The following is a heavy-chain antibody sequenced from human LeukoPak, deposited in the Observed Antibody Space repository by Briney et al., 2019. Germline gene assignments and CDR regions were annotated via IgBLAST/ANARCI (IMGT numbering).Heavy chain of an antibody. D-gene: IGHD2-2*01. Sequence: ASVKVSCKASGYTFTSNGISWVRQATGQGLEWMGWMNPNSGNTGYAQKFQGRVTMTRNTSISTAYMELSSLRSEDTAVYYCARGHIVVVPAANEDYYYYYMDVWGKGTTVTISS. CDR1: GYTFTSNG. J-gene: IGHJ6*03. CDR2: MNPNSGNT. CDR3: ARGHIVVVPAANEDYYYYYMDV. V-gene: IGHV1-8*01.